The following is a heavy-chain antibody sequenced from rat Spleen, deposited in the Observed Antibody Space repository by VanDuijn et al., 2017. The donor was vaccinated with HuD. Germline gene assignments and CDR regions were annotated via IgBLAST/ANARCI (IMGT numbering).Heavy chain of an antibody. CDR3: ARPTEGIAWFAY. CDR1: GITFNNYW. Sequence: EVKLVESGGGLVQPGNSLTLSCVAFGITFNNYWMTWIRQAPGKGLEWVASIRNTGDTFYPDSVKGRFTISRDIAKSILFLDMDSLRSEDTATYYCARPTEGIAWFAYWGQGTLVTVSS. D-gene: IGHD1-11*01. J-gene: IGHJ3*01. CDR2: IRNTGDT. V-gene: IGHV5-31*01.